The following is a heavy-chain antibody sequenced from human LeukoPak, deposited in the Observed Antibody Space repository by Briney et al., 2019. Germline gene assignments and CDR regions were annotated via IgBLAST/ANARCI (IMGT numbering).Heavy chain of an antibody. D-gene: IGHD2-8*02. CDR3: AKRVVYSPDDAFDI. J-gene: IGHJ3*02. Sequence: GGSLRLSCAASGFTFSDYSMNWVRQAPGKGLEWVSAISGSGGSTYYADSVKGRFTISRDNSKNTLYLQMNSLRAEDTAVYYCAKRVVYSPDDAFDIWGQGTMVTVSS. V-gene: IGHV3-23*01. CDR2: ISGSGGST. CDR1: GFTFSDYS.